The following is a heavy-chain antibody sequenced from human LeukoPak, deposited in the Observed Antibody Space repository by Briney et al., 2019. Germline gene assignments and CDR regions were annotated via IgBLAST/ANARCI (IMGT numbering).Heavy chain of an antibody. J-gene: IGHJ6*03. V-gene: IGHV4-39*07. CDR3: ARTPYYYNYYYMDV. CDR2: IYYSGST. Sequence: SETLSLTCTVSGGSISSSSYYWGWIRQPPGKGLEWIGSIYYSGSTYYNPSLKSRVTISVDTSKNQFSLKLRSVTAADTAVYFCARTPYYYNYYYMDVWGKGTTVTISS. CDR1: GGSISSSSYY.